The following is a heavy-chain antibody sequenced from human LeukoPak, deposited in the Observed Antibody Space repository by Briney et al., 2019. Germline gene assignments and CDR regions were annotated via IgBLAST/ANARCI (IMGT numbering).Heavy chain of an antibody. V-gene: IGHV1-18*04. J-gene: IGHJ4*02. CDR1: GYTFTSYG. CDR2: ISVYSGNT. Sequence: GASVKVSCKASGYTFTSYGISWVRQAPGQGLEWMGWISVYSGNTNYAQKFQGRVAMTTDTSTSTAYMELRSLRSDDTAIYYCARSHRYYGSGSYSTIDSWGQGTLVTVSS. D-gene: IGHD3-10*01. CDR3: ARSHRYYGSGSYSTIDS.